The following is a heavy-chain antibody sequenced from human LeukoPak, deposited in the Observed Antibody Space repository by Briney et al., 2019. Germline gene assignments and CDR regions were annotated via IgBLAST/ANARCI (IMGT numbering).Heavy chain of an antibody. CDR2: IYTSGST. D-gene: IGHD3-10*01. V-gene: IGHV4-4*07. CDR1: GGSISSYY. Sequence: SETLSLTCTVSGGSISSYYWCWIRQPAGKGLEWIGRIYTSGSTNYNPSLKSRVTMSVDTSKNQFSLRLSSVTAADTAVYYCARDRYGSGSYYKSWFDPWGQGTLVAVSS. CDR3: ARDRYGSGSYYKSWFDP. J-gene: IGHJ5*02.